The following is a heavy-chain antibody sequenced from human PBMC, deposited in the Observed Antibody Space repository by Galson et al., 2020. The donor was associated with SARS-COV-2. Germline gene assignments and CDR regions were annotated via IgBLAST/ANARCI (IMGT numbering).Heavy chain of an antibody. D-gene: IGHD5-18*01. CDR2: IWYDGTNK. V-gene: IGHV3-30*02. CDR1: GFILRNYG. J-gene: IGHJ6*03. CDR3: AKGYNNYYYYYMDV. Sequence: GGSLRLSCVASGFILRNYGMHWVRQAPGEGLEWVAFIWYDGTNKYYADSVKGRFTISRDNSMNTLTLYLQMNSLRAEDTAVYYCAKGYNNYYYYYMDVWGKGTTVTVSS.